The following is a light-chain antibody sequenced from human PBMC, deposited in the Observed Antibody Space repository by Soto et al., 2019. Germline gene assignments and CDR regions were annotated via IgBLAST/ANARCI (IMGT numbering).Light chain of an antibody. CDR2: EVT. CDR1: SSDVGSYNR. J-gene: IGLJ2*01. Sequence: QSALTQPPSVSGSPGQSVTISCTGTSSDVGSYNRVSWYQQSPGTVPKLMIYEVTNRPSGVPDRFSGSKSANTASLTISGLRAEDEADYYCSSFTSGNTLAVFGGGTKLTVL. V-gene: IGLV2-18*02. CDR3: SSFTSGNTLAV.